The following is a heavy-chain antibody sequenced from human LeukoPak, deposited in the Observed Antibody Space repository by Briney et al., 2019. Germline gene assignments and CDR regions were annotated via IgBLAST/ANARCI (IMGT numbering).Heavy chain of an antibody. CDR3: ARGVDILTGYYLFDY. V-gene: IGHV3-48*01. J-gene: IGHJ4*02. CDR2: ISSSSSTI. CDR1: GFTFSSYS. Sequence: GGSLRLSCAASGFTFSSYSMHWVRQAPGKGLEWVSYISSSSSTIYYADSVKGRFTISRDNAKNSLYLQMNSLRAEDTAVYYCARGVDILTGYYLFDYWGQGTLVTVSS. D-gene: IGHD3-9*01.